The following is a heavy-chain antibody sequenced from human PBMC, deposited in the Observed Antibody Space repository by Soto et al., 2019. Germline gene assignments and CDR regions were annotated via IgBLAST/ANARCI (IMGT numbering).Heavy chain of an antibody. CDR1: GYNFIAQN. CDR3: ARERHLNSPSDAFDL. D-gene: IGHD1-7*01. J-gene: IGHJ3*01. V-gene: IGHV1-2*02. Sequence: QVHLVQSGAGVKKPGASVKVSCMASGYNFIAQNIHWVRQAPGLGLEWMGKMNPNSGGSDYAQEFQRRVTVTRDASISTVYMELTSLKSDDTAVYYCARERHLNSPSDAFDLWGQGTMVIVSS. CDR2: MNPNSGGS.